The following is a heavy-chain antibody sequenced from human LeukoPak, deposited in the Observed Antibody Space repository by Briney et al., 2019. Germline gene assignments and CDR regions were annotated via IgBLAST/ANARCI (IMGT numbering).Heavy chain of an antibody. Sequence: GRSLRLSCAASGFTFSSYAMHWVRQAPGKGLEWVAVISYDGSNKYYADSVKGRFTISRDNPKNTLYLQMNSLRAEDTAVYYCARDKSCSGGSCYYFDYWGQGTLVTVSS. CDR1: GFTFSSYA. CDR2: ISYDGSNK. D-gene: IGHD2-15*01. CDR3: ARDKSCSGGSCYYFDY. V-gene: IGHV3-30-3*01. J-gene: IGHJ4*02.